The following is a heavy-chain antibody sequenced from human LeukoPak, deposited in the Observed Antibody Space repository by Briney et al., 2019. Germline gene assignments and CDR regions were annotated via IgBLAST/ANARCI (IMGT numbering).Heavy chain of an antibody. V-gene: IGHV3-33*01. CDR1: GFTFRNYG. J-gene: IGHJ5*02. CDR3: VRDRIPSAYYNWLDP. D-gene: IGHD2-15*01. Sequence: GGSLRLSCAASGFTFRNYGMHWVRQAPGKGLEWVAVIWYDGTKEYYADSVKGRFNISRDNSKNTLFLQMNSLRVEDTAVYYCVRDRIPSAYYNWLDPWGQGTLVTVSS. CDR2: IWYDGTKE.